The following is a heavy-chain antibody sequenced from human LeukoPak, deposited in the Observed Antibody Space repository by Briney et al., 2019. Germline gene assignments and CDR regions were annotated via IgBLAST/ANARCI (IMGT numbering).Heavy chain of an antibody. V-gene: IGHV3-66*02. Sequence: PGGSLRLSCAASGFTFTNAWMSWVRQAPGKGLEWVSVIYSGGSTYYADSVKGRFTISRDNSKNTLYLQMNSLRAEDTAVYYCAGNHYCSSTSCYKDYYYYMDVWGKGTTVTVSS. CDR2: IYSGGST. J-gene: IGHJ6*03. CDR3: AGNHYCSSTSCYKDYYYYMDV. CDR1: GFTFTNAW. D-gene: IGHD2-2*02.